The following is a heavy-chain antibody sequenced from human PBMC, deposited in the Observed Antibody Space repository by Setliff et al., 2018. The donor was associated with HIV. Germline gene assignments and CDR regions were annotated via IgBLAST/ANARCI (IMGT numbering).Heavy chain of an antibody. V-gene: IGHV1-46*01. CDR3: ARDLHTFMINSYHYYMDV. CDR2: INPSGDTA. CDR1: QYSFTNYY. Sequence: ASVKVSCKVSQYSFTNYYIHWVRQAPGQGLEWMGIINPSGDTAIYAQKFQGKVTMTRDTSTSTVYMELSSLRSEDTAVYYRARDLHTFMINSYHYYMDVWGKGTTVTVSS. J-gene: IGHJ6*03. D-gene: IGHD3-16*01.